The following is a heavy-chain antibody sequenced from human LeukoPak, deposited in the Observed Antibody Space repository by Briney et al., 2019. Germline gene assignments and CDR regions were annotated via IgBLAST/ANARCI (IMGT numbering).Heavy chain of an antibody. Sequence: QPGGSLRLSCTPSGYSFRTYAMTWVRQAPGEGLEWVSAISGSGANTYYADSVKGRFAASRDNSKDTLYLQMRRLRAEDTAVDYCATVRSGYEPFDAFDFLGHGTWVTVSS. CDR1: GYSFRTYA. V-gene: IGHV3-23*01. D-gene: IGHD5-12*01. CDR2: ISGSGANT. J-gene: IGHJ3*01. CDR3: ATVRSGYEPFDAFDF.